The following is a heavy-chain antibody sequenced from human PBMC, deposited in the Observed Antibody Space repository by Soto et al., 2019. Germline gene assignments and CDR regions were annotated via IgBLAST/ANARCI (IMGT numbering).Heavy chain of an antibody. J-gene: IGHJ6*02. D-gene: IGHD3-3*01. CDR2: INPSGGST. Sequence: GGSLRLSCVASGFTFTSYYMHWVRQAPGQGLEWMGIINPSGGSTSYAQKFQGRVTMTRDTSTSTVYMELSSLRSEDTAVYYCAREDDSYGMDVWGQGTTVTVSS. CDR3: AREDDSYGMDV. V-gene: IGHV1-46*01. CDR1: GFTFTSYY.